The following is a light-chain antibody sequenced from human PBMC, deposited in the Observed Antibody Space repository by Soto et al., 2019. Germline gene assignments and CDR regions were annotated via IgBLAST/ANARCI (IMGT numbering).Light chain of an antibody. V-gene: IGKV1-5*03. J-gene: IGKJ4*01. Sequence: DIQMTQSPSTLSASVGDRVTITCRASQSISSWLAWYQQKAGKAPKLLIYKASSLESGVPSRFSGSGSGTEFTLTISSLQADDFATYYCQQYDNYPLTFGGGTKVDIK. CDR3: QQYDNYPLT. CDR2: KAS. CDR1: QSISSW.